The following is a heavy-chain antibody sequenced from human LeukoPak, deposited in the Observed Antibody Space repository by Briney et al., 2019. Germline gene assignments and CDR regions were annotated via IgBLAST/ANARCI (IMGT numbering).Heavy chain of an antibody. D-gene: IGHD3-10*01. Sequence: SETLSLTCAVYGGSFSGYYWSWIRQPPGKGLEWIGEINHSGSTNYNLSLKSRVTISVDTSKNQFSLKLSSVTAADTAVYYCASSGSSSIFDYWGQGTLVTVSS. V-gene: IGHV4-34*01. CDR2: INHSGST. CDR3: ASSGSSSIFDY. J-gene: IGHJ4*02. CDR1: GGSFSGYY.